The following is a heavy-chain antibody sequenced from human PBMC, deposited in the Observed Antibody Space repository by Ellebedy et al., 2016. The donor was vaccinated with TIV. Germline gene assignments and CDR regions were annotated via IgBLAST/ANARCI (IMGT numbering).Heavy chain of an antibody. CDR3: AKVLDHCSSTSCPMGDWFDP. D-gene: IGHD2-2*01. J-gene: IGHJ5*02. CDR2: ISGSGGST. Sequence: GESLKISCAASGFTFSSYAMSWVRQAPGKGLEWVSAISGSGGSTYYADSVKGRFTISRDNSKNTLYLQMNSLRAEDTAVYYCAKVLDHCSSTSCPMGDWFDPWGQGTLVTVSS. V-gene: IGHV3-23*01. CDR1: GFTFSSYA.